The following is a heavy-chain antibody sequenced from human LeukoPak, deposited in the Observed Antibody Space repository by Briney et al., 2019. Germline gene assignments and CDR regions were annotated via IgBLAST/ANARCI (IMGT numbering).Heavy chain of an antibody. V-gene: IGHV4-34*01. CDR1: GGSFSGYY. CDR3: ARRPLQPIGWYYYYYMDV. D-gene: IGHD6-19*01. CDR2: INHSGST. J-gene: IGHJ6*03. Sequence: SETLSLTCAVYGGSFSGYYWSWIRQPPGKGLEWIGEINHSGSTNYNPSLKSRVTISVDTSKNQFSLKLSSVTAADTAVYYCARRPLQPIGWYYYYYMDVWGKGTTVTVSS.